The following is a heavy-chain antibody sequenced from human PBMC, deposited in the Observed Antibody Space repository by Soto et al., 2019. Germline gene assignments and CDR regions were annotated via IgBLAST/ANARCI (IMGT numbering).Heavy chain of an antibody. D-gene: IGHD1-1*01. CDR2: IWYDGSEK. CDR3: ARWSNNKVVDP. CDR1: GFTFRNHG. Sequence: QVQLVESGGGVVQPGRSLRLSCEGSGFTFRNHGMHWIRQSPGKGLEWLAVIWYDGSEKYYADSVKGRFTISGDNSKNTLYLQMNSLKVEDTAIYYCARWSNNKVVDPWGQGTVVTVS. V-gene: IGHV3-33*01. J-gene: IGHJ5*02.